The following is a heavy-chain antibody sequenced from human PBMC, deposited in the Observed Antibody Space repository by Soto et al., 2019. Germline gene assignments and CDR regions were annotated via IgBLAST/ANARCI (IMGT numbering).Heavy chain of an antibody. V-gene: IGHV2-5*02. D-gene: IGHD3-16*01. CDR2: IYWDDDK. J-gene: IGHJ4*02. CDR1: GFSLSTRGVG. CDR3: AHKGGGDRILDY. Sequence: QITLKESGPTLVKPTQTLTLTCTFSGFSLSTRGVGVGWIRQPPGKALEWLAIIYWDDDKRYSPSLKSRLTIPQETPKNQGVLTMTNMDPVDTATYYCAHKGGGDRILDYWGQGTLVTVSS.